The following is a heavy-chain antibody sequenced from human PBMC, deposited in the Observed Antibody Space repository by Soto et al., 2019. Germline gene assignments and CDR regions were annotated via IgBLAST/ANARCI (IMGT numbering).Heavy chain of an antibody. V-gene: IGHV1-69*12. CDR2: IIPIFGTA. J-gene: IGHJ5*02. CDR3: ASGPDTFHTSLTYNWFDP. CDR1: GGTFSSYA. Sequence: QVQLVQSGAEVKKPGSSVKVSCKASGGTFSSYAISWVRQAPGQGLEWMGGIIPIFGTANYAQKFQGRVTITADESTSTAYMELSSLRSEDTAVYYCASGPDTFHTSLTYNWFDPWGQGTLVTVSS. D-gene: IGHD3-16*01.